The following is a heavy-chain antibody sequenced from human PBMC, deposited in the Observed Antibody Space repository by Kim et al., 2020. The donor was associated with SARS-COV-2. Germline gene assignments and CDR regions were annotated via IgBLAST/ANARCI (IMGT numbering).Heavy chain of an antibody. D-gene: IGHD3-16*02. CDR2: ISSSSSYI. J-gene: IGHJ6*02. Sequence: GGSLRLSCAASGFTFSSYSMNWVRQAPGKGLEWVSSISSSSSYIYYADSVKGRFTISRDNAKNSLYLQMNSLRAEDTAVYYCARDGTLRLGELSLTYYYYGIDVWGQGTTVTVSS. CDR1: GFTFSSYS. CDR3: ARDGTLRLGELSLTYYYYGIDV. V-gene: IGHV3-21*01.